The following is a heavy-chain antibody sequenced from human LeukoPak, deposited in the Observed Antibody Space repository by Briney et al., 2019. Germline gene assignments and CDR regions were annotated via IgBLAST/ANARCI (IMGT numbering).Heavy chain of an antibody. CDR1: GGSISSSSYY. Sequence: TPSETLSLTCTVSGGSISSSSYYWGWIRQPPGKGLEWIGEINHSGSTNYNPSLKSRVTISVDTSKNQFSLKLSSVTAADTAVYYCARLSSGWSYDYWGQGTLVTVSS. D-gene: IGHD6-19*01. J-gene: IGHJ4*02. V-gene: IGHV4-39*07. CDR3: ARLSSGWSYDY. CDR2: INHSGST.